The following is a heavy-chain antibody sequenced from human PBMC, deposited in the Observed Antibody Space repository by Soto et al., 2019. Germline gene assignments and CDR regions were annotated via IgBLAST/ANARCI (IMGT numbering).Heavy chain of an antibody. Sequence: QVQLVQSGAEVKKPGSSVKVSCKASGGTFSSYAISWVRQAPGQGLEWMGGIIPIFGTANYAQKFQGRVTITADESTSTAYMELSSLRSEDTAVYYCASSGGYYYDSSGYYSGWFDPWGQGTLVTVSS. D-gene: IGHD3-22*01. CDR2: IIPIFGTA. CDR1: GGTFSSYA. V-gene: IGHV1-69*12. CDR3: ASSGGYYYDSSGYYSGWFDP. J-gene: IGHJ5*02.